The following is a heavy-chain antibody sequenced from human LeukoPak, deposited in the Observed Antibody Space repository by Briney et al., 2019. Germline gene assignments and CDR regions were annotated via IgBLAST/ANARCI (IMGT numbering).Heavy chain of an antibody. J-gene: IGHJ4*02. CDR2: IYTSGST. D-gene: IGHD6-19*01. Sequence: SQTLSLTCTVSGGSISSGSYYWSWIRQPAGKGLEWIGRIYTSGSTNYNPSLKSRVNISVDTSKNQFSLKLSSVTAADTAVYYCARAIAVAGTGAFDYWGQGTLVTVSS. CDR3: ARAIAVAGTGAFDY. CDR1: GGSISSGSYY. V-gene: IGHV4-61*02.